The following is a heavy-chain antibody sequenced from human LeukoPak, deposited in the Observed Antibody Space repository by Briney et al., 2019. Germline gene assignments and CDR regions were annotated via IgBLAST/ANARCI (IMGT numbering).Heavy chain of an antibody. V-gene: IGHV1-18*01. Sequence: ASVEVSCKASGYTFTSYGISWVRQAPGQGLEWMGWISAYNGNTNYAQKLQGRVTMTTDTSTSTAYMELRSLRSDDTAVYYCARGARRWNYPWSGYYFDYWGQGTLVTVSS. CDR1: GYTFTSYG. D-gene: IGHD1-7*01. CDR3: ARGARRWNYPWSGYYFDY. J-gene: IGHJ4*02. CDR2: ISAYNGNT.